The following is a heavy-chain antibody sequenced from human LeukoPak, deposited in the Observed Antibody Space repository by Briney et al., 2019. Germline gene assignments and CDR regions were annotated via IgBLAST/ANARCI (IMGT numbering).Heavy chain of an antibody. V-gene: IGHV4-59*08. CDR2: IYYIGST. D-gene: IGHD4-11*01. J-gene: IGHJ4*02. CDR3: ARLGPTTVTTFLDY. CDR1: GGSISSYY. Sequence: SETLSLTCTVSGGSISSYYWSWVRQPPGKGLEWIGCIYYIGSTNYNPSLKSRVTISVDTSKNQFSLKLSSVTAADTAVYYCARLGPTTVTTFLDYWGQGTLVTVSS.